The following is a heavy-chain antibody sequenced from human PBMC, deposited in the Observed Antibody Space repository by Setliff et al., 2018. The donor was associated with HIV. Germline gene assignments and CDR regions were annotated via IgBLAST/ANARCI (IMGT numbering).Heavy chain of an antibody. J-gene: IGHJ4*02. D-gene: IGHD1-1*01. CDR3: ARQAVRDY. CDR1: GRSFSGYY. V-gene: IGHV4-34*01. CDR2: IYYSGST. Sequence: PSETLSLTCAVYGRSFSGYYWNWIRQSPGRGLEWIGFIYYSGSTYYNPSLKSRVTISVDTSKNQFSLKLSSVTAADTAVYYCARQAVRDYWGQGTLVTVSS.